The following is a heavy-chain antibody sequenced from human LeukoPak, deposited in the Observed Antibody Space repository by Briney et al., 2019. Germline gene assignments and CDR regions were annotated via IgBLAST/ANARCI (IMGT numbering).Heavy chain of an antibody. CDR1: GGSISSYY. J-gene: IGHJ3*02. V-gene: IGHV4-59*01. CDR2: IYYSGST. Sequence: KTSETLSLTCTVSGGSISSYYWSWIRQPPGKGPEWIGYIYYSGSTNYNPSLKSRVTISVDTSKNQFSLKLSSVTAADTAVYYCARDPKRRAFDIWGQGTMVTVSS. CDR3: ARDPKRRAFDI. D-gene: IGHD1-1*01.